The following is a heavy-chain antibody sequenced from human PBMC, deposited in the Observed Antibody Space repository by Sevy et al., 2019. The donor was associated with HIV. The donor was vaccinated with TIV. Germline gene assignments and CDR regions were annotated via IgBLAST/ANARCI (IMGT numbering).Heavy chain of an antibody. CDR1: GFTFSAYW. J-gene: IGHJ4*02. V-gene: IGHV3-7*01. Sequence: GGSLRLSCEASGFTFSAYWMNWVRQAPGKGLEWVANIKSDGSDKHYVDPVEGGFTMSRDKAKNSLYLQMNSLRVEDTDVYYCAQETVGRFDSWGQGTLVTVSS. CDR3: AQETVGRFDS. CDR2: IKSDGSDK. D-gene: IGHD3-16*01.